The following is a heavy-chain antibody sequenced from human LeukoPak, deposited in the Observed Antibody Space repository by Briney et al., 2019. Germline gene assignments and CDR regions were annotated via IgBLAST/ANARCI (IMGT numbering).Heavy chain of an antibody. D-gene: IGHD5-18*01. V-gene: IGHV1-46*01. J-gene: IGHJ4*02. CDR2: INPSGGST. Sequence: ASVKVSCKASGYTFTSYYMHWVRQAPGQGLEWKGIINPSGGSTSYAQKFQGRVTMTRDTSTSTVYMELSSLRSEDTAVYYCARDEDVDTAMSYYFDYWGQGTLVTVSS. CDR1: GYTFTSYY. CDR3: ARDEDVDTAMSYYFDY.